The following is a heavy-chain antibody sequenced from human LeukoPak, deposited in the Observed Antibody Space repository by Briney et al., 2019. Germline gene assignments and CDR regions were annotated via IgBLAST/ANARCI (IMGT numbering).Heavy chain of an antibody. J-gene: IGHJ5*02. Sequence: SQTLSLTCAISGDSVSSNSVTWNWIRQTPSRGLEWLGRTYYRSTWYNDYAVSVRGRITVNPDTSKNQFSLHLNSVTPEDTAVYYCARRLTQYDCFDPWGQGILVTVSS. CDR2: TYYRSTWYN. CDR3: ARRLTQYDCFDP. CDR1: GDSVSSNSVT. D-gene: IGHD2-2*01. V-gene: IGHV6-1*01.